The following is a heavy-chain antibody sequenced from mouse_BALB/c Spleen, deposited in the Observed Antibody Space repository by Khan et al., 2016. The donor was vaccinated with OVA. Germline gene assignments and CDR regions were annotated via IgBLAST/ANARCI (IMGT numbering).Heavy chain of an antibody. J-gene: IGHJ2*01. CDR1: GYSFIGYF. CDR2: INPHIGET. Sequence: VQLKQSGPELVRPGASVKISCKASGYSFIGYFMNWVMQSHGKSLEWIGRINPHIGETFYNQRFTDKATLTVDESSSTAHLELRSLASEDSAVYYCTRIYRSDFDYWGQGTTLPVSS. D-gene: IGHD1-1*01. CDR3: TRIYRSDFDY. V-gene: IGHV1-20*02.